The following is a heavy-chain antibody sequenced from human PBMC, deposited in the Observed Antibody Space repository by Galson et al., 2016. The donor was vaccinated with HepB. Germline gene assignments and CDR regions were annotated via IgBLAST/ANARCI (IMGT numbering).Heavy chain of an antibody. V-gene: IGHV3-74*01. CDR2: INSDGSRR. D-gene: IGHD5-12*01. CDR3: ARGGYDGSEIDY. Sequence: SLRLSCAASGFAFSSYWMYWVRQPPGKGLVWVSRINSDGSRRTYADSVKGRFTISRDNARNTLYLQMDSLIAEDTAVSYCARGGYDGSEIDYWGQGTLVSVSS. CDR1: GFAFSSYW. J-gene: IGHJ4*02.